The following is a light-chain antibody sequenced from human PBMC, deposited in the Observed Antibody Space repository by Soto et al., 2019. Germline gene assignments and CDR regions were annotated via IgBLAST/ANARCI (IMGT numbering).Light chain of an antibody. CDR3: QQYDNYPLT. V-gene: IGKV1-5*01. Sequence: DIQMTQSPATLSASVGDRVTITCRASQSVRSWLAWYQQKPGTAPKLLIFDASRLESGVPSRFSGSASGTEFTLTISSLQPDDFATYYCQQYDNYPLTFXGGTKADIK. CDR2: DAS. CDR1: QSVRSW. J-gene: IGKJ4*01.